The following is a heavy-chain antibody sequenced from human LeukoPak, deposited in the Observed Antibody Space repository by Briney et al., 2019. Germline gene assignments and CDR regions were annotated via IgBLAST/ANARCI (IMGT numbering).Heavy chain of an antibody. V-gene: IGHV4-39*07. CDR2: IYYTGST. Sequence: PSETLSLTCNVSNFSISSSSYYWGWIRQPPGKGLEWIGSIYYTGSTYYNPSLKSRVTLSIDTSNNKFSLRLSSVTAADTAVYYCVSDHWRSNWFLDYWGQGTLVSVSS. J-gene: IGHJ4*02. D-gene: IGHD6-13*01. CDR1: NFSISSSSYY. CDR3: VSDHWRSNWFLDY.